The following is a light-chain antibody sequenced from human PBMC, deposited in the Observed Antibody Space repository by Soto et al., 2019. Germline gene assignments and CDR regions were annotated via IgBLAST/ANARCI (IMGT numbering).Light chain of an antibody. V-gene: IGLV1-40*01. Sequence: QSVLTQPPSVSGAPGQRVTISCTGISSNIGAGYDVHWYQQLPGTAPKLLIYGNSNRPSGVPDRFSGSKSGTSASLAITGLQAEDEADYHCQSYDSCLSGWVFGGVTKLTVL. CDR3: QSYDSCLSGWV. CDR2: GNS. J-gene: IGLJ3*02. CDR1: SSNIGAGYD.